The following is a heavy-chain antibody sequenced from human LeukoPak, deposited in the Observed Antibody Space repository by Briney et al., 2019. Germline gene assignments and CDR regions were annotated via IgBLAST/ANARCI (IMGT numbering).Heavy chain of an antibody. Sequence: PSETPSLTCTVSGGSISSYYWSWIRQPPGKGLEWIGYIYYSGSTNYNPSLKSRVTISVDTSKNQFSLKVTSVTAADTAVYYCARGDWSGYYSNWFDPWGQGTLVTVSS. J-gene: IGHJ5*02. D-gene: IGHD3-3*01. V-gene: IGHV4-59*01. CDR1: GGSISSYY. CDR3: ARGDWSGYYSNWFDP. CDR2: IYYSGST.